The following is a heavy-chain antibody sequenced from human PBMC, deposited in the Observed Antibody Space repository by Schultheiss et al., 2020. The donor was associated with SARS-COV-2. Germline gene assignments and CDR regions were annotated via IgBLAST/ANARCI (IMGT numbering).Heavy chain of an antibody. D-gene: IGHD1-26*01. CDR3: ARHGNKDI. CDR1: GASISSGGDF. J-gene: IGHJ3*02. V-gene: IGHV4-39*01. CDR2: INHSGST. Sequence: SETLSLTCTVSGASISSGGDFWSWIRQPPGKGLEWIGEINHSGSTNYNPSLKSRVTISVDTSKNQFSLKLSSVTAADTAVYYCARHGNKDIWGQGTMVTVSS.